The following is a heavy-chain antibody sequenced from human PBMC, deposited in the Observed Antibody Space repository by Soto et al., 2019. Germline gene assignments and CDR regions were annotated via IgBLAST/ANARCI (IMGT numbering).Heavy chain of an antibody. V-gene: IGHV3-30*18. J-gene: IGHJ4*02. CDR2: IFPNGRDK. Sequence: GSLRLSCAASGFTFSSYSMNWVRQAPGKGLEWVAIIFPNGRDKDYADSVKGRFTISRDNSKNTVYLQMNSLRGEDTAVYYCAKDGAIAAADYFFDYWGQGSLVTVSS. CDR3: AKDGAIAAADYFFDY. CDR1: GFTFSSYS. D-gene: IGHD6-13*01.